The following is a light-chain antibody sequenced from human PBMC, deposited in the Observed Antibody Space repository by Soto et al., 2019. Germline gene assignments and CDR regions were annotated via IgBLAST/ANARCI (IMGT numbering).Light chain of an antibody. CDR2: GAS. J-gene: IGKJ5*01. V-gene: IGKV3-15*01. Sequence: EIVMTQSPATLSLSPGERASLSCRGSQTVGSNLAWYQQKPGQAPRLVISGASTRATGVPARFSGSGSGTEFTLTISSLQSEDFAVYYCQQYNDWPPITFGQGTRLEIK. CDR1: QTVGSN. CDR3: QQYNDWPPIT.